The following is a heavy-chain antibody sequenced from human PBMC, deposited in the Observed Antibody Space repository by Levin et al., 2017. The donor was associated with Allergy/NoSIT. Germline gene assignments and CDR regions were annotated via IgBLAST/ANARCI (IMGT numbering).Heavy chain of an antibody. CDR3: ARVPYSSGWVVRGCFDY. J-gene: IGHJ4*02. CDR1: GGSISSSSYY. V-gene: IGHV4-39*01. Sequence: KPSETLSLTCTVSGGSISSSSYYWGWIRQPPGKGLEWIGSIYYSGSTYYNPSLKSRVTISVDTSKNQFSLKLSSVTAADTAVYYCARVPYSSGWVVRGCFDYWGQGTLVTVSS. CDR2: IYYSGST. D-gene: IGHD6-19*01.